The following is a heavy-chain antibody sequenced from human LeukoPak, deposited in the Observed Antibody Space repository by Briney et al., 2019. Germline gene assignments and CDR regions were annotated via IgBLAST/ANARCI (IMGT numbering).Heavy chain of an antibody. V-gene: IGHV4-4*02. Sequence: SGTLSLTCAVSGGSISSSNWWSWVRQPPGKGLEWIGEIYHSGSTNYNPSLKSRVTISVDKSKNQFSLKLSSVTAADTAVYYCARVDGLVREGYFDLWGRGTLVTVSS. CDR3: ARVDGLVREGYFDL. CDR2: IYHSGST. J-gene: IGHJ2*01. CDR1: GGSISSSNW. D-gene: IGHD6-19*01.